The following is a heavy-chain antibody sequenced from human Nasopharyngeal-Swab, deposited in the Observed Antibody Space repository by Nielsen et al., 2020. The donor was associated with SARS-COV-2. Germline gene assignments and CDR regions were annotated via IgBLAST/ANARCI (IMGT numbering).Heavy chain of an antibody. CDR1: GFTFDDYA. J-gene: IGHJ4*02. V-gene: IGHV3-9*01. CDR2: VSWNSGSI. Sequence: GGSLRLSCAGSGFTFDDYAMHWVRQVPGKGLEWVSGVSWNSGSIGYADSVKGRFTISRDNAKNSLYLQMNSLTTEDTALYYCATLVATDGYSDYWGQGTLVIVSS. CDR3: ATLVATDGYSDY. D-gene: IGHD5-12*01.